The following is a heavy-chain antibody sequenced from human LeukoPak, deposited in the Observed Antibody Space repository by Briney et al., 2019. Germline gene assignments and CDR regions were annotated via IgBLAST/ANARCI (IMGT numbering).Heavy chain of an antibody. Sequence: TGGSLRLSCAASGFTFSSHSMNWVRQAPGKGLEWVSYISSSGSAIYYADSVKGRFTVSRDNAKNSLYLQMNSLRDEDTAVYYCARVLYSTGWYGDHYWGQGTLVTVSS. D-gene: IGHD6-19*01. CDR3: ARVLYSTGWYGDHY. V-gene: IGHV3-48*02. CDR1: GFTFSSHS. CDR2: ISSSGSAI. J-gene: IGHJ4*02.